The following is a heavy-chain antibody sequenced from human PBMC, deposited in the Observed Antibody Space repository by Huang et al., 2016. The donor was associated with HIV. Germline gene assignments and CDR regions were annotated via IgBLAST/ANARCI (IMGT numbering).Heavy chain of an antibody. J-gene: IGHJ4*02. CDR2: IYYSGST. V-gene: IGHV4-59*01. D-gene: IGHD5-12*01. Sequence: QVQLQESGPGLVKPSETLSLTCTVSGGSISSYYWSWIRQPPGKGLEWLGYIYYSGSTNYNPSLKSRVTISIDTSKSQFSLKLRSLTAADTAVYYCARLDGYNYPFDYWGQGTLVTVSS. CDR3: ARLDGYNYPFDY. CDR1: GGSISSYY.